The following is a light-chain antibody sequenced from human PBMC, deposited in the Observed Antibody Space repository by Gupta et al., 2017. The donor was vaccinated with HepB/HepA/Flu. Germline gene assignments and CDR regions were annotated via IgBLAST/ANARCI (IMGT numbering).Light chain of an antibody. V-gene: IGKV1-9*01. CDR2: SAS. CDR3: QQLSDYPRT. Sequence: IQLTQTPSFLSASLGDRVTITCRARKFIYTFLAWYQQEPGKPPKLLIHSASTLQSGVPSRFSGSGSGTEFTLPISSLQPEGFATYYCQQLSDYPRTFGQGTRLEIK. J-gene: IGKJ5*01. CDR1: KFIYTF.